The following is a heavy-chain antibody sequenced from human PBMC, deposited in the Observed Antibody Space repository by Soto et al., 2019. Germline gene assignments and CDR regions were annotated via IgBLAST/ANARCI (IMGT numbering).Heavy chain of an antibody. J-gene: IGHJ4*02. CDR3: ARLQFGEGFDY. CDR1: GGSISGDGFS. V-gene: IGHV4-30-2*01. Sequence: TLSLTCAVSGGSISGDGFSWSWIRQPPGKGLEWIGYILHTGGTQYNPSLKSRVSMSVDKSKNQFSLHLTSVTAADTAVYYCARLQFGEGFDYWGQGALVTVSS. D-gene: IGHD3-10*01. CDR2: ILHTGGT.